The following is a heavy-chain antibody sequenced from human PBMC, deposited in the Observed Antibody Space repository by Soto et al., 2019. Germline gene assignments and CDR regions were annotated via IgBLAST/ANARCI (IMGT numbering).Heavy chain of an antibody. J-gene: IGHJ6*02. Sequence: PGGSLRLSCAASGFTFSSYAMHWVRQAPGKGLEWVAVISYDGSNKYYADSVKGRFTISRDNSKNTLYLQMNSLRAEDTAVYYCARDSYDSSGGYYYYGMDVWGQGTTVTVSS. V-gene: IGHV3-30-3*01. CDR2: ISYDGSNK. CDR3: ARDSYDSSGGYYYYGMDV. CDR1: GFTFSSYA. D-gene: IGHD3-22*01.